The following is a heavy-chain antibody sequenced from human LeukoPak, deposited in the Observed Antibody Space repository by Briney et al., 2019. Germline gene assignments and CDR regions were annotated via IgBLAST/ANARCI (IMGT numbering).Heavy chain of an antibody. CDR3: ARSGYCSGGNCYSNNAFDI. CDR2: IYHTGGT. CDR1: GDSLSSGGYY. D-gene: IGHD2-15*01. Sequence: SETLSLTCSVSGDSLSSGGYYWSWIRQHPGKGLEYIGYIYHTGGTYHNPSLKSRVTISVDTSNNQFSLKLNSVSAADTAVYYCARSGYCSGGNCYSNNAFDIWGQGTVVTVSS. J-gene: IGHJ3*02. V-gene: IGHV4-31*03.